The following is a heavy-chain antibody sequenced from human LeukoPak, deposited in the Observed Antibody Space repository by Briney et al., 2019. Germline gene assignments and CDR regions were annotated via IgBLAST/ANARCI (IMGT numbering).Heavy chain of an antibody. CDR1: GFTFSTYA. CDR3: SKGLSVWGNYRYAGPFDS. Sequence: PGGSLRLSCAASGFTFSTYAMSWVRQAPGKGLEWVSSISASGDSTYSADSVKGRFTISRDNSKNSLYLQVNSLRAEDTAVYYCSKGLSVWGNYRYAGPFDSWGQGTLVTVSS. V-gene: IGHV3-23*01. CDR2: ISASGDST. D-gene: IGHD3-16*02. J-gene: IGHJ4*02.